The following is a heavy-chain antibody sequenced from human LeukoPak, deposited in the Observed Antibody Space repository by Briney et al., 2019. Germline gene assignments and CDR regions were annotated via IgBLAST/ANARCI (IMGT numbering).Heavy chain of an antibody. CDR3: ARDPRTVRI. CDR2: IKQDGSEK. V-gene: IGHV3-7*01. D-gene: IGHD1-1*01. J-gene: IGHJ4*02. CDR1: GFTFSSYW. Sequence: PGGSLRLSCAASGFTFSSYWMSWVRQAPGKGLEWVANIKQDGSEKYYVDSVKGRFTISRDNAKNSLYLQMDSLRVEDTAIYYCARDPRTVRIWGQGTLVTVSS.